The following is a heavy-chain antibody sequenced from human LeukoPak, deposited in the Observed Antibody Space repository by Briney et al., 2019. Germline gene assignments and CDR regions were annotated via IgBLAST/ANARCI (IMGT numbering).Heavy chain of an antibody. V-gene: IGHV1-46*01. J-gene: IGHJ4*02. Sequence: ASVKVSCKASGYTFTSYYMHWVRQAPGQGLEWMGIINPSGGSTSYAQKFQGRVTMTRDMSTSTDYMELSSLRSEDTAVYYCAREVPHPGILTGWGQGTPVTVSS. CDR2: INPSGGST. CDR1: GYTFTSYY. CDR3: AREVPHPGILTG. D-gene: IGHD3-9*01.